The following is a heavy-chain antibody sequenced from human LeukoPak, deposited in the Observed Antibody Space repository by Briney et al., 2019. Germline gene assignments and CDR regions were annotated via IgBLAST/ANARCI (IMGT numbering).Heavy chain of an antibody. D-gene: IGHD3-22*01. CDR2: ISGRGDNT. CDR3: AKDEYYYDSSGYPRF. V-gene: IGHV3-23*01. Sequence: GGSLILSCAASGFTFSSYAMSWVRQAPGKGLERVSGISGRGDNTYYADSVKGRFTISRDNSKNTLYLQMNSLRAEDTALYYCAKDEYYYDSSGYPRFWGQGTPVTVSS. CDR1: GFTFSSYA. J-gene: IGHJ4*02.